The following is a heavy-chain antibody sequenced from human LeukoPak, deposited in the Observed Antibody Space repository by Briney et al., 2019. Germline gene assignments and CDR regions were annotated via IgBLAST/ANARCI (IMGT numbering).Heavy chain of an antibody. CDR1: GYTFTYRY. J-gene: IGHJ3*02. CDR3: ARAGLKSHDAFDI. V-gene: IGHV1-45*02. CDR2: ITPFNGNT. Sequence: SVKVSCKASGYTFTYRYLHWVRQAPGQALEWMGWITPFNGNTNYAQKFQDRVTITRDRSMSTAYMELSSLRSEDTAMYYCARAGLKSHDAFDIWGQGTMVTVSS.